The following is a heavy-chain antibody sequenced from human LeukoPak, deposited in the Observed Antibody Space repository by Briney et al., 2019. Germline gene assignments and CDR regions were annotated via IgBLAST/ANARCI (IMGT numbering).Heavy chain of an antibody. J-gene: IGHJ5*02. Sequence: ASVKVSCKASGYTLTGYYMHWVRQAPGQGLEWMGWISPNSGDTKYAQKFQGRVTVTRDTAISTVYMQLSSLRSDDTAVYYCARDQGVVDAFNCFDPWGQGTLVTVSS. CDR3: ARDQGVVDAFNCFDP. V-gene: IGHV1-2*02. D-gene: IGHD2-15*01. CDR2: ISPNSGDT. CDR1: GYTLTGYY.